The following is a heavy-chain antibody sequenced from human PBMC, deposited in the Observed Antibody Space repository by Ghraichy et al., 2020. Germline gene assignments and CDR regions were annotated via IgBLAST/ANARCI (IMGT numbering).Heavy chain of an antibody. J-gene: IGHJ4*02. V-gene: IGHV4-30-2*01. CDR1: GGSISSGGYS. D-gene: IGHD3-10*01. CDR2: IYHSGST. CDR3: ARVKNLFGVDY. Sequence: SQTLSLTCAVSGGSISSGGYSWSWIRQPPGKGLEWIGYIYHSGSTYYNPSLKSRVTISVDRSKNQFSLKLSSVTAADTAVYYCARVKNLFGVDYWGQGTLVTVSS.